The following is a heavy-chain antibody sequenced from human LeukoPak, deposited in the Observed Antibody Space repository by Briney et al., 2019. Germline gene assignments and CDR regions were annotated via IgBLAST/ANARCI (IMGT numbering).Heavy chain of an antibody. CDR1: GFTFSTSA. CDR3: ARDNGGAYYRVVYYFDY. D-gene: IGHD3-22*01. J-gene: IGHJ4*02. Sequence: GGSLRLSCAASGFTFSTSAMHWVRQAPGKGPEWVAVISYDGSNKYYADSVKGRFTISRDNSKNTLYLQMNSLRAEDTAAYFCARDNGGAYYRVVYYFDYWGQGTLVTVSS. V-gene: IGHV3-30*04. CDR2: ISYDGSNK.